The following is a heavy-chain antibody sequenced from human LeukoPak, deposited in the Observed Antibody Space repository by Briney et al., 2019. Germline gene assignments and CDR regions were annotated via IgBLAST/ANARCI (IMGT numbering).Heavy chain of an antibody. CDR3: ARDSPAVAGRYDYYYYMDV. V-gene: IGHV4-4*07. J-gene: IGHJ6*03. Sequence: SETLSLTCTVSGGSISSYYWSRIRQPAGKGLEWIGRIYTSGSTNYNPSLKSRVTMSVDTSKNQFSLKLSSVTAADTAVYYCARDSPAVAGRYDYYYYMDVWGKGTTVTVSS. CDR1: GGSISSYY. D-gene: IGHD6-19*01. CDR2: IYTSGST.